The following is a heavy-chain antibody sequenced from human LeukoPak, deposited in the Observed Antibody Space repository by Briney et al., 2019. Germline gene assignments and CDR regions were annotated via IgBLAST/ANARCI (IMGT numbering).Heavy chain of an antibody. Sequence: PSETLSLTCTVSGGSISSYYWGWIRQPPGKGLEWIGNIFYSGSSSYYSPSLKSRVTISLDTSRNHFSLKLNSVTAADTAVYYCAKSNGYGLVDIWGQGTMVTVSS. CDR2: IFYSGSS. V-gene: IGHV4-39*07. CDR3: AKSNGYGLVDI. J-gene: IGHJ3*02. D-gene: IGHD3-10*01. CDR1: GGSISSYY.